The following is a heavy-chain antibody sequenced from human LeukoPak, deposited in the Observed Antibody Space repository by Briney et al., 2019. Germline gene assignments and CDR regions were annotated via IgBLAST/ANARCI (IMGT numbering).Heavy chain of an antibody. CDR1: GFTFSSYA. D-gene: IGHD2-21*02. Sequence: QPGRSLRLSCAASGFTFSSYAMHWVRQAPGKGLEWVAVISYDGSNKYYADSVKGRFTISRDNSKNTVFMEMNSLKPEDTALYYCARSDHIVVVTSTPASYWGQGTLVTVSS. V-gene: IGHV3-30-3*01. CDR2: ISYDGSNK. CDR3: ARSDHIVVVTSTPASY. J-gene: IGHJ4*02.